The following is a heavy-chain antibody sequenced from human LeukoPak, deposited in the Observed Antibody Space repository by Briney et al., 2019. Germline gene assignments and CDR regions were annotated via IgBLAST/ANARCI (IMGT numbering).Heavy chain of an antibody. CDR3: TSSIVLMVYVVDY. D-gene: IGHD2-8*01. CDR1: GFTFRSYS. Sequence: PGGSLRLSCAACGFTFRSYSMNWVRQAPGKGLEWVGRIKSKTDGGTTDYAAPVKGRFTISRDDSKNTLYLQMNSLKTEDTAVYYCTSSIVLMVYVVDYWGQGTLVTVSS. V-gene: IGHV3-15*01. CDR2: IKSKTDGGTT. J-gene: IGHJ4*02.